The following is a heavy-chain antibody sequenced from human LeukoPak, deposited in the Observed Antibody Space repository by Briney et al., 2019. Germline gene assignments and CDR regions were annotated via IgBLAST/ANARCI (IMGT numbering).Heavy chain of an antibody. D-gene: IGHD3-22*01. V-gene: IGHV1-18*01. Sequence: ASVKVSCKASGYTFTSYGISWVRQAPGQGLEWMGWISAYNGNTNYAQKLQGRVTMTTDTSTSTAYMELRSLRSDDTAVYYCAREYYYDSSGYYYVGDYDYWGQGTLVTVSS. CDR3: AREYYYDSSGYYYVGDYDY. J-gene: IGHJ4*02. CDR2: ISAYNGNT. CDR1: GYTFTSYG.